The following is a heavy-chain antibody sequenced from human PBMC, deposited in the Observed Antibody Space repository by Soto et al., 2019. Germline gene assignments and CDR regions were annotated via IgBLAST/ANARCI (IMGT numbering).Heavy chain of an antibody. D-gene: IGHD2-15*01. CDR3: ARVSSSIVVVPDYGMDV. Sequence: QVQLVQSGVEVKKPGASVKVSCKASGYTFISHGISWVRQAPGQGPEGMGWISGKNGNTNYAQKLQGRVTLTTDTSTSTAYMELRSLRSDDTAVYYCARVSSSIVVVPDYGMDVWGQGTTVTVSS. CDR1: GYTFISHG. J-gene: IGHJ6*02. CDR2: ISGKNGNT. V-gene: IGHV1-18*04.